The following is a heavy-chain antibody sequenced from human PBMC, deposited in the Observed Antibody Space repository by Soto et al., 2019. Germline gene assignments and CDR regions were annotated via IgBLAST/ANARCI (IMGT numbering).Heavy chain of an antibody. V-gene: IGHV3-23*01. CDR1: GFTFSSYA. Sequence: GGSLRLSCAASGFTFSSYAMSWVRQAPGKGLEWVSAISGSGGSTYDAGSGKGRFTISRDNSKNTLYLQMNSLRAEATALYDCANTPRPTGAFDIWGQGTMVTVSS. CDR3: ANTPRPTGAFDI. D-gene: IGHD1-1*01. CDR2: ISGSGGST. J-gene: IGHJ3*02.